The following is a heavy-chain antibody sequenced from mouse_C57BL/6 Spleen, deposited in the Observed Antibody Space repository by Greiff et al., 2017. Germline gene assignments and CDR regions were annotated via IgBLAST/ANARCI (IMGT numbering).Heavy chain of an antibody. J-gene: IGHJ4*01. CDR3: ARSIGAMDY. CDR1: GYTFTDYY. D-gene: IGHD3-1*01. V-gene: IGHV1-26*01. Sequence: VQLQQSGPELVKPGASVKISCKASGYTFTDYYMNWVKQSHGKSLEWIGDINPNNGGTSYNQKFKGKATLTVDKSSSTAYMELRSLTSEDSAVXYCARSIGAMDYWGQGTSVTVSS. CDR2: INPNNGGT.